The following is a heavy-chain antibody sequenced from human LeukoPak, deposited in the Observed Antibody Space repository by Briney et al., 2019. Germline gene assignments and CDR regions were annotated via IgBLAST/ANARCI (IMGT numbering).Heavy chain of an antibody. Sequence: AAVKVSCMACGWTFTRYYMHWVGQAPGQGGEGMGWINPTSGATNYAQKFQGRVTMTRDTSISTAYMELSRLRSDDTAVYFCARVFWYGGALSFYYWGQGTLVTVSS. D-gene: IGHD4-23*01. CDR1: GWTFTRYY. CDR3: ARVFWYGGALSFYY. V-gene: IGHV1-2*02. CDR2: INPTSGAT. J-gene: IGHJ4*02.